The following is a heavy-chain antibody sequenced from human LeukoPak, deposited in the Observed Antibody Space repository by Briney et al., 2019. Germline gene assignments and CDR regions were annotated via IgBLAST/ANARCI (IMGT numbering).Heavy chain of an antibody. Sequence: GGSLRLSCAASGFTFINAWMSWVRQAPGKGLEWVGRIKRRSDGGTADCAAPMKGRFTISRDDSRNTLYLQMNSLKIEDTAVSYCTTVTDGASDYWGQGTLVTVSS. CDR3: TTVTDGASDY. CDR2: IKRRSDGGTA. J-gene: IGHJ4*02. CDR1: GFTFINAW. V-gene: IGHV3-15*01. D-gene: IGHD3-10*01.